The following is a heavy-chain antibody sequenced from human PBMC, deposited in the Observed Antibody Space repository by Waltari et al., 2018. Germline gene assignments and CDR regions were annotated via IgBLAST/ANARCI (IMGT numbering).Heavy chain of an antibody. Sequence: QVQLQESGPGPVKPSETLSLTCTVPGGAISSNYWNWIRKPAGKGLEWIGRIHTSGSTNYNPSLKRRVTMSVDTSKNQFSLKLSSVTAADTAVYYCARTPPPANPNGEKDYWGQGTLVTVSS. J-gene: IGHJ4*02. D-gene: IGHD2-2*01. CDR3: ARTPPPANPNGEKDY. CDR2: IHTSGST. V-gene: IGHV4-4*07. CDR1: GGAISSNY.